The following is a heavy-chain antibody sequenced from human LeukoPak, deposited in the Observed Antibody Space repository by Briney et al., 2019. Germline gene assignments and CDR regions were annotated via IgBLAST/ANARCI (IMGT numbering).Heavy chain of an antibody. D-gene: IGHD3-22*01. Sequence: ASVKVSCKASGYTFTGYYMHWVRQAPGQGLEWMAWINPNSGSTKYAQKFQGRVTITRNTSISTAYMELSSLRSEDTAVYYCARNRVDYYDSSGYYGGFDYWGQGTLVTVSS. V-gene: IGHV1-2*02. J-gene: IGHJ4*02. CDR2: INPNSGST. CDR1: GYTFTGYY. CDR3: ARNRVDYYDSSGYYGGFDY.